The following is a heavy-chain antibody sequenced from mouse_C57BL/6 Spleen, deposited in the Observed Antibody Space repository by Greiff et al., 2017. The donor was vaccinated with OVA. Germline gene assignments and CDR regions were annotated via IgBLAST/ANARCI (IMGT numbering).Heavy chain of an antibody. Sequence: VQLQQSGPELVKPGASVKISCKASGYAFSSSWMTWVKQRPGKGLEWIGRIYPGDGDTNYNGKFKGKATLTADKSSSTAYMQLSSLTSEDSAVYFCARSGLGHFDYWGQGTTLTVSS. D-gene: IGHD4-1*01. CDR1: GYAFSSSW. CDR3: ARSGLGHFDY. J-gene: IGHJ2*01. V-gene: IGHV1-82*01. CDR2: IYPGDGDT.